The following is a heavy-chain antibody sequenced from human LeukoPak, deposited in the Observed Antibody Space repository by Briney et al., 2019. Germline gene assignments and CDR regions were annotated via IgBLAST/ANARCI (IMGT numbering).Heavy chain of an antibody. V-gene: IGHV3-33*01. CDR3: VRQYSSSFDY. CDR2: IWYDGSNK. Sequence: GRSLRLSCAASGFTFSNYGMHWVRQAPGKGLEWVAIIWYDGSNKYYADSVKGRFTISRDNSKNTLYLQMNSLRAEDTAVYYCVRQYSSSFDYWGQGTLVTVSS. D-gene: IGHD6-13*01. J-gene: IGHJ4*02. CDR1: GFTFSNYG.